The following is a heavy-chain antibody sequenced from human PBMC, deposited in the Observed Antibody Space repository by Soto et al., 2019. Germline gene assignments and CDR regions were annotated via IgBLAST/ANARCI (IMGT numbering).Heavy chain of an antibody. V-gene: IGHV3-30*18. CDR2: ISYDGSNK. CDR1: GFTFSSYG. CDR3: AKGGGTQWLVLH. Sequence: QVQLVESGGGVVQPGRSLRLSCAASGFTFSSYGMHWDRQAPGKGLEWVAVISYDGSNKYYADSVKGRFTISRDNSKNTLYLQMNSLRAEDTAVYYCAKGGGTQWLVLHWGQGTLVTVSS. D-gene: IGHD6-19*01. J-gene: IGHJ4*02.